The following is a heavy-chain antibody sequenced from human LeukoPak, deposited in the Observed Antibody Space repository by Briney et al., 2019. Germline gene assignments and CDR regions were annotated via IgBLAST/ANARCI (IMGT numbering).Heavy chain of an antibody. Sequence: SETLSLTCTVSGGSISSYYWSWIRQPPGKGLEWIGYIYYSGSTNYNPSLKSRVTISVDRSKNQFSLKLSSVTAADTAVYYCARGVPAAFYYYYYYMDVWGKGTTVTVSS. D-gene: IGHD2-2*01. J-gene: IGHJ6*03. CDR3: ARGVPAAFYYYYYYMDV. CDR1: GGSISSYY. CDR2: IYYSGST. V-gene: IGHV4-59*12.